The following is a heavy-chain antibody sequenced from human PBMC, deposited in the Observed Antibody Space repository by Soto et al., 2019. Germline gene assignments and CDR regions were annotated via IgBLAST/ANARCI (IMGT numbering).Heavy chain of an antibody. CDR1: GYSFTSYW. CDR2: MYPADSQI. V-gene: IGHV5-51*01. Sequence: PGESLKISCKGSGYSFTSYWIGWVRQMPGKDLEWMGIMYPADSQIRYSPSFQGQVTISAGTSISTAYLQWSSLKASDTAIYYCARQPPHYYSMDLWGQGTTVTVSS. J-gene: IGHJ6*02. CDR3: ARQPPHYYSMDL.